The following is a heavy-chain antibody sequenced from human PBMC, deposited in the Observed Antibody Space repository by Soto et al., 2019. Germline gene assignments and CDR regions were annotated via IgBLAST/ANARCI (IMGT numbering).Heavy chain of an antibody. CDR3: AKNLIYSGDSPDYYYGMDV. J-gene: IGHJ6*02. Sequence: PGGSLRLSCAASGFTFSSYGMHWVRQAPGKGLEWVAVISYDGSNKYYADSVKGRFTISRDNSKNTLYLQMNSLRAEDTAVYYCAKNLIYSGDSPDYYYGMDVWGQGATVTVSS. CDR1: GFTFSSYG. D-gene: IGHD5-12*01. CDR2: ISYDGSNK. V-gene: IGHV3-30*18.